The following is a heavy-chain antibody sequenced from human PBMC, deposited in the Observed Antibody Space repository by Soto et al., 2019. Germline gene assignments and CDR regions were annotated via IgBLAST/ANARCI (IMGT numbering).Heavy chain of an antibody. CDR3: AIDRYYYGSGSKGYYYGMDV. Sequence: QVQLVQSGAEVKKPGSSVKVSCKASGGTFSSYAISWVRQAPGQGLEWMGGIIPIFGTANYAQKFQGRVTITADESTSAAYMELSSLRAEDTAVYYCAIDRYYYGSGSKGYYYGMDVWGQETTVTVSS. CDR1: GGTFSSYA. V-gene: IGHV1-69*01. D-gene: IGHD3-10*01. J-gene: IGHJ6*02. CDR2: IIPIFGTA.